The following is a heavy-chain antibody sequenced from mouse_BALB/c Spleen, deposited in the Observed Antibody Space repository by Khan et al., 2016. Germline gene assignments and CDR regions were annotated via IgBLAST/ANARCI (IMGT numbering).Heavy chain of an antibody. V-gene: IGHV2-9*02. CDR2: IWAGGST. CDR1: GFSLTSYG. Sequence: QVQLKQSGPGLVAPSQSLSITCTVSGFSLTSYGVHWVRQPPGKGLEWLVVIWAGGSTNYNSALMSRLSISKDNSKSQVFLKMNSLQTEDTAMYYCARDRPFYAMDYWGQGTSVTVSS. CDR3: ARDRPFYAMDY. J-gene: IGHJ4*01.